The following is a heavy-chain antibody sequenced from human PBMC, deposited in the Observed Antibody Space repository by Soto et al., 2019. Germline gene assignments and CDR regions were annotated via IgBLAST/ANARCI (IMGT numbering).Heavy chain of an antibody. Sequence: QITLKESGPTVVKPTQTLTLTCTFSGFSLSSDGVGVGWIRQPPGKAPEWLALIYWDDDTRYSPSLKTRLTITKDTSKNQVVLRMTNMDSVDTATYYCAHSSLHYKKWFDPWGQGTLVIVSS. V-gene: IGHV2-5*02. CDR3: AHSSLHYKKWFDP. J-gene: IGHJ5*02. D-gene: IGHD4-4*01. CDR1: GFSLSSDGVG. CDR2: IYWDDDT.